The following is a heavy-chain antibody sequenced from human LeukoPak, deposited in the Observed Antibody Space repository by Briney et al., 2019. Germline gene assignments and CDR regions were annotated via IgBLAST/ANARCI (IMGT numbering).Heavy chain of an antibody. CDR1: GFTFSSYW. Sequence: PGGSLRLSCAASGFTFSSYWMHWVRKAPGKGQVWVSRINSDGSSTSYADSVKGRFTISRDNAKNTLYLQMHSLRAEDTAVYYCARDVGRIEFPFDYWGQGTLVTVSS. D-gene: IGHD5-12*01. J-gene: IGHJ4*02. V-gene: IGHV3-74*01. CDR3: ARDVGRIEFPFDY. CDR2: INSDGSST.